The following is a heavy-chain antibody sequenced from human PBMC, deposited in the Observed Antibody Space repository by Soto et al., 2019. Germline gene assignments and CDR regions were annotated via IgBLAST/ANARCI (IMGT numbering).Heavy chain of an antibody. CDR1: GFTFSSYG. Sequence: QVQLVESGGGVVQPGRSLRLSCAASGFTFSSYGMHWVRQAPGKGLEWVAVIWYDGSNKYYADSVKGRFTISRDNSKNTLYLQTNSLRAEDTAVYYCARGDYIWGSYHMSAFDIWGQGTMVTVSS. J-gene: IGHJ3*02. V-gene: IGHV3-33*01. D-gene: IGHD3-16*02. CDR3: ARGDYIWGSYHMSAFDI. CDR2: IWYDGSNK.